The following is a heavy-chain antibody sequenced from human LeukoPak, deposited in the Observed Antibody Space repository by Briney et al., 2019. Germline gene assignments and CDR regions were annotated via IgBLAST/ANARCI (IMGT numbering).Heavy chain of an antibody. CDR1: GYTFTSYY. Sequence: ASVKVSCKASGYTFTSYYKHWVRQAPGQGLEWMGIINPSGGSTSYAQKFQGRVTMTRDMSTSTVYMELSSLRSEDTAVYYCARDLGSWVTDYWGQGTLVTVSS. D-gene: IGHD2-21*02. V-gene: IGHV1-46*01. J-gene: IGHJ4*02. CDR2: INPSGGST. CDR3: ARDLGSWVTDY.